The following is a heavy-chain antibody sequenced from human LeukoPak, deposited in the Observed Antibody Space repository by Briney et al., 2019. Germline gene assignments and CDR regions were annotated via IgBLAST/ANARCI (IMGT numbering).Heavy chain of an antibody. V-gene: IGHV1-8*03. D-gene: IGHD6-6*01. CDR3: ARGRAAPSYYYYYYMDV. Sequence: ASVKVSCKASGYTFTSYDNNWVRQATGQGLEWMGWMNPNSGNTGYAQKFQGRVTITRNTSISTAYMELSSLRSEDTAVYYCARGRAAPSYYYYYYMDVWGKGTTVTVSS. J-gene: IGHJ6*03. CDR1: GYTFTSYD. CDR2: MNPNSGNT.